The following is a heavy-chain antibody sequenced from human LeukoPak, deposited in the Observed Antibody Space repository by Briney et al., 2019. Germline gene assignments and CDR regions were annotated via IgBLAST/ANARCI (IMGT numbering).Heavy chain of an antibody. CDR1: GFTFSSYA. D-gene: IGHD6-13*01. J-gene: IGHJ4*02. Sequence: PGRSLRLSCAASGFTFSSYAMHWVRQAPGKGLEWVAVISYDGSNKYYADSVKGRFTISRDNSKNTLYLQMNSLRAEDTAVYYCARVQAYSSSWYYFDYWGQGTLVTVSS. CDR2: ISYDGSNK. CDR3: ARVQAYSSSWYYFDY. V-gene: IGHV3-30-3*01.